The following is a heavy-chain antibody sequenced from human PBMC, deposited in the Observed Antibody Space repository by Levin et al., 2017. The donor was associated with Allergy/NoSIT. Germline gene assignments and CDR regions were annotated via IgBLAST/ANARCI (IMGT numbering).Heavy chain of an antibody. J-gene: IGHJ4*02. V-gene: IGHV3-30*18. CDR1: GFTFRGYG. D-gene: IGHD5-18*01. CDR3: AKDRHSYGWTAAN. CDR2: ISYDAVNK. Sequence: PGGSLRLSCVTSGFTFRGYGMHWVRQTPGKGLEWVSLISYDAVNKYYTDSVKGRFTISRDNSKNTVHLQMDSLRPDDTGVYYCAKDRHSYGWTAANWGQGALVTVSS.